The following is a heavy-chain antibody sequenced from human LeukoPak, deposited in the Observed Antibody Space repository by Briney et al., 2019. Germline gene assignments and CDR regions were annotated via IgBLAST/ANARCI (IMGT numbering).Heavy chain of an antibody. CDR1: GFTFSSYG. V-gene: IGHV3-30*02. CDR2: IRYDGSNK. CDR3: AKALHEGRGAYPIYYFDY. D-gene: IGHD3-10*01. J-gene: IGHJ4*02. Sequence: PGGSLRLSCAASGFTFSSYGMHSVRQAPGKGLEWVAFIRYDGSNKYYADSVKGRFTISRDNSKNTLYLQMNSLRAEDTAVYYCAKALHEGRGAYPIYYFDYWGQGTLVTVSS.